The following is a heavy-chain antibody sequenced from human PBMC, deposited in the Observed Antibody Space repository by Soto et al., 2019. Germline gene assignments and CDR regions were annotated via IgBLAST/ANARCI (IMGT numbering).Heavy chain of an antibody. CDR1: GGSISSGGYY. Sequence: SETLSLTCTVSGGSISSGGYYWSWIRQHPGKGLEWIGYIYYSGSTYYNPSLKSRVTISVDTSKNQFSLKLSSVTAADTAVYYCARGVVEYYDILTGYYGPIDYWGQGTLVTVSS. V-gene: IGHV4-31*03. CDR2: IYYSGST. CDR3: ARGVVEYYDILTGYYGPIDY. J-gene: IGHJ4*02. D-gene: IGHD3-9*01.